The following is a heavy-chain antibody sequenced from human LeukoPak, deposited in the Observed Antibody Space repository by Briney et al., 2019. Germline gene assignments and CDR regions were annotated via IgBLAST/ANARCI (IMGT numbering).Heavy chain of an antibody. J-gene: IGHJ4*02. CDR2: IYHSGNT. D-gene: IGHD2-8*01. CDR1: IYSITFGYY. CDR3: ARDTNYCTNGVCYIGRFDY. V-gene: IGHV4-38-2*02. Sequence: KTSETLSLTCTVSIYSITFGYYWGWIRQPPGKGLEWIGSIYHSGNTYYNPSLKSRVTISVDTSKNQFSLKLSSVTAADTAVYYCARDTNYCTNGVCYIGRFDYWGQGTLVTVSS.